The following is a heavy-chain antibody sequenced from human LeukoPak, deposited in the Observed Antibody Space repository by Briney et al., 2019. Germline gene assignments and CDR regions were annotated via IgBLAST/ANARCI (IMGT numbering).Heavy chain of an antibody. CDR2: ISGSGGST. Sequence: AISGSGGSTYYADSVKGRFTISRDNSKNTLYLQMNSLRAEDTAVYYCAKDRYGDLPAPLDYWGQGTLVTVSS. J-gene: IGHJ4*02. D-gene: IGHD4-17*01. CDR3: AKDRYGDLPAPLDY. V-gene: IGHV3-23*01.